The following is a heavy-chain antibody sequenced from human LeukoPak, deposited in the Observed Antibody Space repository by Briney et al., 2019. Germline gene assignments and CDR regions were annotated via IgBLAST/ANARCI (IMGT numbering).Heavy chain of an antibody. CDR2: IYYSGST. D-gene: IGHD5-18*01. Sequence: SETLSLTCTVSGGSISSYYWSWIRQPPGKGLEWIGYIYYSGSTNYNPSLKSRVTISVDTSKNQFSLKLSSVTAADTAVYYCARSGYREGADALDIWGQGTMVTVSS. CDR1: GGSISSYY. V-gene: IGHV4-59*01. J-gene: IGHJ3*02. CDR3: ARSGYREGADALDI.